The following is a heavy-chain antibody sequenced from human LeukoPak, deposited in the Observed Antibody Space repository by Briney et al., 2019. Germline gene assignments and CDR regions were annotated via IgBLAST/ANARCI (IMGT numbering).Heavy chain of an antibody. CDR3: ARGSPYGPDAFDI. D-gene: IGHD3-10*01. Sequence: GGSLRLSCAASGFTFSSYEMNWVRQAPGKGLEWISYISSSGSTIHYTDSVKGRFTISRDNAKNSLSLQMTSLRADDTAVYYCARGSPYGPDAFDIWGRGTMVTVSS. CDR2: ISSSGSTI. CDR1: GFTFSSYE. J-gene: IGHJ3*02. V-gene: IGHV3-48*03.